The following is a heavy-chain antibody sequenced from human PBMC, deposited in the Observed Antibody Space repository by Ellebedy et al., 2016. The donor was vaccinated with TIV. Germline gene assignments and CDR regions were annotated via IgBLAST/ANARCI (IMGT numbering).Heavy chain of an antibody. V-gene: IGHV3-30*02. Sequence: GESLKISCVASGFLFSNYAMHWVRQAPGKGLEWVAFLRNDGGNRAYAESVKGRFTISRDNYEKTLYLQMNSLRPEDTAMYYCVQSHSGDWFFGVDVWGPGTTVIVSS. D-gene: IGHD2-21*01. CDR1: GFLFSNYA. CDR3: VQSHSGDWFFGVDV. J-gene: IGHJ6*02. CDR2: LRNDGGNR.